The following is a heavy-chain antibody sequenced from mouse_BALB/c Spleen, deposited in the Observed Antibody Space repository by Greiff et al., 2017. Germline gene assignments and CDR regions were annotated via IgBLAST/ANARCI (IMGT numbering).Heavy chain of an antibody. CDR1: GFTFSSYA. J-gene: IGHJ2*01. CDR3: ARGRELRRVFDY. D-gene: IGHD2-12*01. Sequence: EVQLQESGGGLVKPGGSLKLSCAASGFTFSSYAMSWVRQTPEKRLEWVASISSGGSTYYPDSVKGRFTISRDNARNILYLQMSSLRSEDTAMYYCARGRELRRVFDYWGQGTTLTVSS. V-gene: IGHV5-6-5*01. CDR2: ISSGGST.